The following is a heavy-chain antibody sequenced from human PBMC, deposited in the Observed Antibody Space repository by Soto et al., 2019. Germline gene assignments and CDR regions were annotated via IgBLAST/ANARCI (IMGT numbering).Heavy chain of an antibody. CDR3: AIWREYAGSQINL. V-gene: IGHV3-23*01. D-gene: IGHD2-8*01. CDR1: GFIFNNYA. Sequence: EVQLLESGGTWVQPGGSLRLSCAASGFIFNNYAMNWVRQAPGKGPEWVSAISGDGYNPYYADSVKGRFTISRDNSKNTVQLQMNSPGAEATAVYSGAIWREYAGSQINLWSQGSAVTVSS. CDR2: ISGDGYNP. J-gene: IGHJ4*02.